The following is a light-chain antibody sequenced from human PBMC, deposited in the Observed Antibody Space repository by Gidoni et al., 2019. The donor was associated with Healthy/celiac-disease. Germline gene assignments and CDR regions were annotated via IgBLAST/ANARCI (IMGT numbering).Light chain of an antibody. Sequence: EIVMTQSPATLSVSPGERATLSCRASQSVSSNLAWYQQKPGQAPRRLIYGASTRATGIPARFSGSGSGTEFTLTISSLQSEDFAVYYCQQYNNWALTFGGGTKVEIK. V-gene: IGKV3-15*01. CDR1: QSVSSN. J-gene: IGKJ4*01. CDR3: QQYNNWALT. CDR2: GAS.